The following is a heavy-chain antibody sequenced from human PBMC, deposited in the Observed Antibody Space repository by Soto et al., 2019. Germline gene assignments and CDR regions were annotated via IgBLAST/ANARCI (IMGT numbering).Heavy chain of an antibody. CDR2: IISLFGTE. J-gene: IGHJ4*02. D-gene: IGHD5-12*01. Sequence: QVQLVQSGAEVKKPGSSVKVSCKASGGTFSSFGFNWVRQAPGQGLEWMGGIISLFGTENYAEKFQGRVTISAAEGTSTASMELIGLRSEDTAMYYCARNRSMDGYNSRSFDYLGQGTLVTVS. CDR3: ARNRSMDGYNSRSFDY. V-gene: IGHV1-69*01. CDR1: GGTFSSFG.